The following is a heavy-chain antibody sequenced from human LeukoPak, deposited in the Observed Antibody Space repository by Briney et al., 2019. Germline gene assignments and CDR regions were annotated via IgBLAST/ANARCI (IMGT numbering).Heavy chain of an antibody. V-gene: IGHV1-69*13. CDR1: GGTFSSYA. CDR3: ALDSGRLQGYYYYYMDV. D-gene: IGHD5-12*01. Sequence: SVKVSCKASGGTFSSYAISWVRQAPGQGLEWMGGIIPIFGTANYAQKFQGRVTITADESTSTAYMELSSLRSEDTAVYYCALDSGRLQGYYYYYMDVWGKGTTVTISS. CDR2: IIPIFGTA. J-gene: IGHJ6*03.